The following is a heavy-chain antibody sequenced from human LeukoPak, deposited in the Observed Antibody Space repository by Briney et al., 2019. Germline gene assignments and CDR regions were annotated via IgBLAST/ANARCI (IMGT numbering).Heavy chain of an antibody. V-gene: IGHV4-38-2*02. D-gene: IGHD3-22*01. J-gene: IGHJ3*02. CDR2: IYHSGST. CDR1: GYSISSGYY. Sequence: PSETLSLTCAVSGYSISSGYYWGWIRQPPGKGLEWIGSIYHSGSTYYNPSLKSRVTISVDTSKNQFSLKLSSVTAADTAVYYCARDAAYDSSDNVAFDIWDQGTMVTVSS. CDR3: ARDAAYDSSDNVAFDI.